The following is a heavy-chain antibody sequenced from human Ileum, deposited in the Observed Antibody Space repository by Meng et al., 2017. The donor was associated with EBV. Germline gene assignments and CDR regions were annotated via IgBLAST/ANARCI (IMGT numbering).Heavy chain of an antibody. CDR3: ARGGDTSGYSLDY. CDR1: GGSISSGGYY. J-gene: IGHJ4*02. CDR2: IYKSGST. Sequence: VQLQESGPGLVKPSQTLSPTCAVSGGSISSGGYYWSWIRQPPGKGLEWIGYIYKSGSTYYNPSLTSRVTISVDTSKNQFFLKLGSVTAADTGVYYCARGGDTSGYSLDYWGQGILVTVSS. V-gene: IGHV4-30-4*01. D-gene: IGHD3-22*01.